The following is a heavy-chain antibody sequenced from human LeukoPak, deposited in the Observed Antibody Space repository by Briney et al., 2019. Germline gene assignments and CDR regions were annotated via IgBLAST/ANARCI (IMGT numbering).Heavy chain of an antibody. CDR2: IKQYGSEK. D-gene: IGHD6-13*01. V-gene: IGHV3-7*01. J-gene: IGHJ4*02. CDR3: AGGFRSSWYGYYFAY. CDR1: GFTFSSYW. Sequence: GGSLRLSCAASGFTFSSYWMSWVRQAPGKGLEWVANIKQYGSEKYYVDSVKGRFTISRDNAKNSLYLQMNSLRAEATAVYSCAGGFRSSWYGYYFAYWGQGTLVTVSS.